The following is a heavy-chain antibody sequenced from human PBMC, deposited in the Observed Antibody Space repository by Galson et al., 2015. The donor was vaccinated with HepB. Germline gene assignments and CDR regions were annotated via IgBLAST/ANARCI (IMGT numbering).Heavy chain of an antibody. D-gene: IGHD3-10*01. V-gene: IGHV1-2*06. CDR1: GYTFTGYY. Sequence: SVKVSCKASGYTFTGYYLHWVRQAPGQGLEWMGRINPNRGGTNYAQNFQGRVSMTRDTSISTAYMELSRLRSDDTAVYYCARGDARGAFDIWGQGTMVTVSS. J-gene: IGHJ3*02. CDR3: ARGDARGAFDI. CDR2: INPNRGGT.